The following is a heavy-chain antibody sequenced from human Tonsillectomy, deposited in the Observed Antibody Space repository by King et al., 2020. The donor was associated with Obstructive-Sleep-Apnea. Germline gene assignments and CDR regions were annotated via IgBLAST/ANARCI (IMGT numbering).Heavy chain of an antibody. CDR1: GFTFSSYA. J-gene: IGHJ4*02. D-gene: IGHD6-19*01. CDR2: ISGSGGSI. CDR3: ASNNGWWIG. V-gene: IGHV3-23*04. Sequence: VQLVESGGGLVQPGGSLRLSCAASGFTFSSYAMIWVRQAPGKGLEWVSAISGSGGSIYYADSVKGRFTISRDNSKNTLYLQMNSLRVEDTALYYCASNNGWWIGWGQGTLVTVSS.